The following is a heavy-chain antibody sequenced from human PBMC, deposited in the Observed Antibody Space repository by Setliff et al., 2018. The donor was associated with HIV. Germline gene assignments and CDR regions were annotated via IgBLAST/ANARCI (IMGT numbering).Heavy chain of an antibody. D-gene: IGHD2-15*01. J-gene: IGHJ6*03. CDR1: GGSITSHY. Sequence: PSETLSLTCIVSGGSITSHYWSWIRQPPGERLEWIAYMQYSGSTIYNPSLKSRISMSPDTSKNQFSLKLSSVTAADTAVYYCARGRHCMDGRCYPHYYYYYHYMDVWAKGTTVTVSS. CDR3: ARGRHCMDGRCYPHYYYYYHYMDV. V-gene: IGHV4-59*11. CDR2: MQYSGST.